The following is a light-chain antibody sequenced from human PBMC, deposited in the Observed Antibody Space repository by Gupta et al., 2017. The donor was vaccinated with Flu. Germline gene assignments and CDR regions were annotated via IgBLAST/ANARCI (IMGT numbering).Light chain of an antibody. CDR2: GAS. J-gene: IGKJ2*01. CDR3: KHYGTSPT. V-gene: IGKV3-20*01. CDR1: QSVASY. Sequence: EIVLTQSPCTLSFSPGERATLSCRASQSVASYLAWYQQKTGQAPRLLIYGASSRATGIPDRFSGSGSGTDFSLTISRLEPEDFAVYYCKHYGTSPTFGQGTKLEIK.